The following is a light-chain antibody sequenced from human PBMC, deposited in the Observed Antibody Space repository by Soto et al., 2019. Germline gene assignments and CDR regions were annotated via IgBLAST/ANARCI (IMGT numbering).Light chain of an antibody. CDR1: QSVNSRY. CDR3: QQYTFSPYT. J-gene: IGKJ2*01. CDR2: GAS. Sequence: EIVLTQSPGTLSLSPGERATLSCRASQSVNSRYLAWYQQKAGQAPRLLIYGASSRATGIPDRFSGSGSGTDFTLTISRLEPEDFAVYHCQQYTFSPYTFGQGTKVDIK. V-gene: IGKV3-20*01.